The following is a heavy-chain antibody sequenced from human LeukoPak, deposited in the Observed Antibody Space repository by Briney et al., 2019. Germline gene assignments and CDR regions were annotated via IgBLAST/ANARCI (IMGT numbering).Heavy chain of an antibody. CDR2: IIPILGIA. CDR1: GGTFSSYT. D-gene: IGHD2-2*01. J-gene: IGHJ5*02. CDR3: AATFSPAAPYNWFDP. Sequence: SVKVSCKASGGTFSSYTISWVRQAPGQGLEWMGRIIPILGIANYAQKFQGRVTITADKSTSTAYMELSSLRSEDTAVYYCAATFSPAAPYNWFDPWGQGTLVTVFS. V-gene: IGHV1-69*02.